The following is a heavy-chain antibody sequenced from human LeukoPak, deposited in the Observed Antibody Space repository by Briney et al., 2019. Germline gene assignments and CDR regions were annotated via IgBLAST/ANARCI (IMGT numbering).Heavy chain of an antibody. Sequence: GGSLRLSCAASGFTFSSYSMNWVRQAPGKGLEWVSAISGSGGSTYYADPVKGRFTISRDNSKNTLYLQMNSLRAEDTAVYYCAKIKGWYYYGPGSYPDYWGQGTLVTVSS. J-gene: IGHJ4*02. CDR2: ISGSGGST. V-gene: IGHV3-23*01. D-gene: IGHD3-10*01. CDR1: GFTFSSYS. CDR3: AKIKGWYYYGPGSYPDY.